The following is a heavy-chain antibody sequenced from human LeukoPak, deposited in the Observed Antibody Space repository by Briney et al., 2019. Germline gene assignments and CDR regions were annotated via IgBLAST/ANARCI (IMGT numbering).Heavy chain of an antibody. CDR1: GGSFSGYY. Sequence: SETLSLTCAVYGGSFSGYYWSWIRQPPGKGLEWIGEINHSGSTNYNPSLKSRVTISVDTSKNQFSLKLSFVTAADTAVYYCARHVLGRDIVVVVAALAYWGQGTLVTVSS. CDR2: INHSGST. J-gene: IGHJ4*02. V-gene: IGHV4-34*01. D-gene: IGHD2-15*01. CDR3: ARHVLGRDIVVVVAALAY.